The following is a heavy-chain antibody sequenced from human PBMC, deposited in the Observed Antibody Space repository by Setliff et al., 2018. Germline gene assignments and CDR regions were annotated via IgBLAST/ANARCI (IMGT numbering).Heavy chain of an antibody. J-gene: IGHJ1*01. CDR3: ARQDRFYDISVFVEYFQH. Sequence: TSETLSLTCSVSGGSISPYYWIWIRQSPGKGLEWIGYIFYSGSARYNPSLESRVTMSVDTSKNQISLKLTSVTAADTAVYYCARQDRFYDISVFVEYFQHWGQGALVSVSS. D-gene: IGHD2-8*01. V-gene: IGHV4-59*08. CDR2: IFYSGSA. CDR1: GGSISPYY.